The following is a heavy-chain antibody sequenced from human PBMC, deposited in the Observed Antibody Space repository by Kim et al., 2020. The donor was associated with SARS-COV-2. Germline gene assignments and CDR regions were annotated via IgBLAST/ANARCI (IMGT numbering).Heavy chain of an antibody. CDR1: GFTFSNAW. J-gene: IGHJ3*02. Sequence: GGSLRLSCAASGFTFSNAWMSWVRQAPGKGLEWVGRIKSKTDGGTTDYAAPVKGRFTISRDDSKNTLYLQMNSLKTEDTAVYYCTTLIRGYCSGGSCYPVPESDAFDIWGQGTMVTVSS. CDR3: TTLIRGYCSGGSCYPVPESDAFDI. V-gene: IGHV3-15*01. CDR2: IKSKTDGGTT. D-gene: IGHD2-15*01.